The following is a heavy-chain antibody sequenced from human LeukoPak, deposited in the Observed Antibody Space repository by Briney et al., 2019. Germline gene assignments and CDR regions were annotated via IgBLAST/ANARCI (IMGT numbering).Heavy chain of an antibody. J-gene: IGHJ4*02. CDR2: IYSGGST. CDR3: ARDRREYIAAAGPPDFDY. Sequence: GGSLRLSCAASGFTVSSNYMSWVRQAPGKGLEWVSVIYSGGSTYYADSVKGRFTISRDNSENTLYLQMNSLRAEDTAVYYCARDRREYIAAAGPPDFDYWGQGTLVTVSS. D-gene: IGHD6-13*01. CDR1: GFTVSSNY. V-gene: IGHV3-53*05.